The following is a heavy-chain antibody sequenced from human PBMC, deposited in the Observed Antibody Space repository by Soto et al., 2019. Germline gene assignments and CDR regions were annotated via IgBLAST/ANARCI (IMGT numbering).Heavy chain of an antibody. D-gene: IGHD5-12*01. CDR2: IGAYNGYT. Sequence: ASVKVSCKASGYTFNIYGVGWVRQAPGQGLEWMGWIGAYNGYTNYAQKLQGRVTLTTDTSTSTAYMELRSLRSDDTAVYFCARAPKESGYEMVGQSDYWGQGTLVTVSS. CDR1: GYTFNIYG. J-gene: IGHJ4*02. V-gene: IGHV1-18*01. CDR3: ARAPKESGYEMVGQSDY.